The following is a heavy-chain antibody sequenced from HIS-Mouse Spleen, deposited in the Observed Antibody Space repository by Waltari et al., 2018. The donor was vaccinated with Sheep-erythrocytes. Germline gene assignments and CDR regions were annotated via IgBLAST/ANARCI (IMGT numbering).Heavy chain of an antibody. D-gene: IGHD7-27*01. J-gene: IGHJ4*02. Sequence: QVQLQESGPGLVKPSQTLSLTCTVSGGSISSGDYYWSWIRQPPGKGLEWIGYIYYSGSTYYNPSLKSRVTISVDTSKNQFSLKLSSVTAADTAVYYCTRALANWGSSFDYWGQGTLVTVSS. CDR1: GGSISSGDYY. CDR3: TRALANWGSSFDY. V-gene: IGHV4-30-4*01. CDR2: IYYSGST.